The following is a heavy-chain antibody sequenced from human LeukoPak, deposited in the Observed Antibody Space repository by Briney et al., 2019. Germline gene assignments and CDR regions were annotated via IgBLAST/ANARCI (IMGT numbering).Heavy chain of an antibody. CDR1: GFTFSSYA. Sequence: GGSLRLSCAASGFTFSSYAMSWVRQAPGKGLEWVSAISGSGGSTYYADSAKGRFTISRDNSKNTLYLQMNSLRAEDTAVYYCAKDLGGNYYDSSGYYDPSYYYYGMDVWGQGTTVTVSS. CDR2: ISGSGGST. V-gene: IGHV3-23*01. J-gene: IGHJ6*02. D-gene: IGHD3-22*01. CDR3: AKDLGGNYYDSSGYYDPSYYYYGMDV.